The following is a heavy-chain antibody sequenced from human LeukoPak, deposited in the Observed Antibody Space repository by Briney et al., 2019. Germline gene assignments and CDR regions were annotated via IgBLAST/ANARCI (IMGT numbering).Heavy chain of an antibody. D-gene: IGHD6-13*01. V-gene: IGHV1-46*01. J-gene: IGHJ4*02. CDR3: ARALSKAGPPDY. Sequence: ASVKVSCKASGYTFTSYYMHWVRQAPGQGLEWMGIINPSGGSTSYAQKFQGRVTMTRDMSTSTVYMELSSLRSEDTAVYYCARALSKAGPPDYWGQGTLVTVSS. CDR2: INPSGGST. CDR1: GYTFTSYY.